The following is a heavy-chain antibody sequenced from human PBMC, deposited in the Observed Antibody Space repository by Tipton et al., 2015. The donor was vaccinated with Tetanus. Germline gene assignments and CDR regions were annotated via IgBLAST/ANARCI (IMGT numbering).Heavy chain of an antibody. Sequence: LRLSCTVSGGSISGYYWSWIRQPPGKGLEWIGYIYYSGSTNYNPSLKSRVTISVDTSKNQFSLKLSSVTAADTAVYYCARETISNWFDPWGRGTLVTVSS. V-gene: IGHV4-59*01. CDR2: IYYSGST. D-gene: IGHD2/OR15-2a*01. J-gene: IGHJ5*02. CDR1: GGSISGYY. CDR3: ARETISNWFDP.